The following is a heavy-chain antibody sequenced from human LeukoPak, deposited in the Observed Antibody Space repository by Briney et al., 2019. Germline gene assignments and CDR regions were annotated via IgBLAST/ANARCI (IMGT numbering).Heavy chain of an antibody. CDR2: IYYSGST. CDR1: GGSISSGDYY. D-gene: IGHD2-2*01. V-gene: IGHV4-30-4*01. CDR3: ARDHIVVVPAAPYYYYYYGMDV. J-gene: IGHJ6*02. Sequence: RPSETLSLTCTVSGGSISSGDYYWSWIRQPPGKGLEWIGYIYYSGSTYYNPSLKSRVTISVDTSKNQFSLKLSSVTAADTAVYYCARDHIVVVPAAPYYYYYYGMDVWSQGTTVTVSS.